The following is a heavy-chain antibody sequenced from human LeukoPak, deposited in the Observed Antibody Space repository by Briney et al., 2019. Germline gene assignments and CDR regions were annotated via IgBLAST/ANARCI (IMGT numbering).Heavy chain of an antibody. Sequence: PGGSLRLSCAASGFTFSSYGMHWVRQAPGKGLEWVAFIRDDGSNKYYADSVKGRFTISRDNSKNTLYLQMNSLRAEDTAVYYCAKDRVWGSGLGRWFDPWGQGTLVTVSS. CDR2: IRDDGSNK. CDR3: AKDRVWGSGLGRWFDP. J-gene: IGHJ5*02. V-gene: IGHV3-30*02. D-gene: IGHD3-10*01. CDR1: GFTFSSYG.